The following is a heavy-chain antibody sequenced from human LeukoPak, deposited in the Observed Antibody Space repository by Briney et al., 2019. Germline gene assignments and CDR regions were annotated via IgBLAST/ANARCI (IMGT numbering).Heavy chain of an antibody. CDR2: IYYSGST. CDR3: AREPRYCGGDCGFDY. D-gene: IGHD2-21*02. Sequence: SETLSLTCTVSGGSISSHYWSWLRQPPGKGLEWIGYIYYSGSTNYNPSLKSRVTISVDTSKNQFSLKLSSVTAADTAVYYCAREPRYCGGDCGFDYWGQGTLVTVSS. V-gene: IGHV4-59*11. CDR1: GGSISSHY. J-gene: IGHJ4*02.